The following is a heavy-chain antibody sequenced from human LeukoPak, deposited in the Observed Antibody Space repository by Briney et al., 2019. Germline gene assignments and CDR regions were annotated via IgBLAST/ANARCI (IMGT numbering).Heavy chain of an antibody. D-gene: IGHD3-22*01. CDR2: ISAYNGNT. V-gene: IGHV1-18*01. CDR1: GYTFTSYG. CDR3: ARGSIVVVIDY. Sequence: ASVKVSCKASGYTFTSYGISWVRQAPGQGLEWMGWISAYNGNTNYAQKFQGRVTMTRNTSISTAYMELSSLRSEDTAVYYCARGSIVVVIDYWGQGTLVTVSS. J-gene: IGHJ4*02.